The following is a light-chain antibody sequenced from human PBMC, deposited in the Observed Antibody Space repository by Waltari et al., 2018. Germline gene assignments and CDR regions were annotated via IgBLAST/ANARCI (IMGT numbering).Light chain of an antibody. CDR2: KAT. CDR3: QQYNTYSQFT. Sequence: DIQMTQSPSTLSAFVGDRVNITCRASQSISYWLAWLQQKPGKAPKLLIYKATNLQSGVPSRFSGSGSGTEFTLTISSVQPDDFATYYCQQYNTYSQFTFGPGTKLDIK. CDR1: QSISYW. J-gene: IGKJ3*01. V-gene: IGKV1-5*03.